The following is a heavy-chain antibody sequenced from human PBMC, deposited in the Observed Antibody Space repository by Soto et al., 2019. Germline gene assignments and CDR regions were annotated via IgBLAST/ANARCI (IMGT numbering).Heavy chain of an antibody. CDR1: GGSISSYY. CDR2: IYYSGST. Sequence: QVQLQESGPGLVKPSETLSLTCTVSGGSISSYYWSWIRQPPGKGLEWIGYIYYSGSTNYNPSLKSRVTTSVETSKNQFSLKLSSVTAADTAVYYCAEGYSYGYLDYWGQGTLVTVSS. J-gene: IGHJ4*02. V-gene: IGHV4-59*01. CDR3: AEGYSYGYLDY. D-gene: IGHD5-18*01.